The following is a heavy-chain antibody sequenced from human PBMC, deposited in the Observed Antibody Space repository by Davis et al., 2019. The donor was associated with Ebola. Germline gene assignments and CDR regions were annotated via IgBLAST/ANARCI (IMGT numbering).Heavy chain of an antibody. CDR1: GFTFRTYA. CDR3: AREGWGVSGAMASFDY. CDR2: ISYNGYNQ. D-gene: IGHD5-18*01. Sequence: GGSLRLSCAGSGFTFRTYAMHWVRQAPGKGLEWVAVISYNGYNQYYADSVKGRFTISRDNSKNTLYLEVNGLRPEDTAVYYCAREGWGVSGAMASFDYWGQGSLVTVSS. V-gene: IGHV3-30*03. J-gene: IGHJ4*02.